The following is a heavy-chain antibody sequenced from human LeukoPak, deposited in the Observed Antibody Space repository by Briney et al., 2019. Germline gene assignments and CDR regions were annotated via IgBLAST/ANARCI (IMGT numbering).Heavy chain of an antibody. CDR1: GGSISSYY. CDR3: ASEDGYSSA. CDR2: TYYTGGT. J-gene: IGHJ5*02. D-gene: IGHD6-19*01. V-gene: IGHV4-59*01. Sequence: SETPSLTCTVSGGSISSYYWSWIRQPPGKGLEWIGYTYYTGGTNYNPSLKSRVTISVDTSKNQFSLKLRSVTAADTAVYYCASEDGYSSAWGQGTLVTVSS.